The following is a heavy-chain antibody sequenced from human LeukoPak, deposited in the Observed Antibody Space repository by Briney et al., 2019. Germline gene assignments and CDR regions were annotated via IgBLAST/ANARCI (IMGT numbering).Heavy chain of an antibody. D-gene: IGHD6-13*01. CDR2: IDTAGYT. V-gene: IGHV3-13*01. Sequence: GGSLRLSCAASEFTFSSYDMHWVRQGTGKGLEWVSAIDTAGYTYYPGSVKGRFTISRENAKNSLYLQMNSLRAGDTAVYYCSRVNPEAEGFDYWGQGTLVTVSS. J-gene: IGHJ4*02. CDR1: EFTFSSYD. CDR3: SRVNPEAEGFDY.